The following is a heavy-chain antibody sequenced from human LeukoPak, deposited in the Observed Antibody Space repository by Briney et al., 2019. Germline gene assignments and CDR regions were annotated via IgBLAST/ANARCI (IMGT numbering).Heavy chain of an antibody. CDR2: ISSSSATI. D-gene: IGHD3-16*01. Sequence: GGSLRLSCEGSGFSLSAYNMNWVRQAPGKGLESVSYISSSSATIFNADSVKGRFTISRDNAKNSLYLQMNSLRPEDTAVYFCARDRHVPGLYYYHWVVWAKGPTVTVPS. CDR1: GFSLSAYN. V-gene: IGHV3-48*01. J-gene: IGHJ6*04. CDR3: ARDRHVPGLYYYHWVV.